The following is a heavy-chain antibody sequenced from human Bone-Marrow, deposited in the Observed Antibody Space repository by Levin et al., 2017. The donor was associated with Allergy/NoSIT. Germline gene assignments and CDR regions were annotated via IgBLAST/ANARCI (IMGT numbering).Heavy chain of an antibody. V-gene: IGHV3-21*01. CDR1: GFTFSDYS. D-gene: IGHD6-6*01. Sequence: GESLKISCAASGFTFSDYSMNWVRQAPGKGLEWVSSVSSSTYIYYADSVKGRFTISRDNAKNSLYLQMNSLRAEDTAVYYCARAYSSSRNGAFDIWGQGTMVTVSS. J-gene: IGHJ3*02. CDR3: ARAYSSSRNGAFDI. CDR2: VSSSTYI.